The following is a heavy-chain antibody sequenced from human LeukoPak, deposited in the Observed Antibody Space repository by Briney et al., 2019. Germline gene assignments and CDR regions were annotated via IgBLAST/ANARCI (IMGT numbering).Heavy chain of an antibody. D-gene: IGHD6-19*01. J-gene: IGHJ4*02. V-gene: IGHV3-7*01. Sequence: GGSLRLSCAASGFTFSTYWMSWVRQAPGKGLEWVANIKEDGSEIYYVDSVKGRFTISRDNTKTSWYLQMNSLRAEDTAVYYCARPSFSSGSYFDHWGQGTLVTVSS. CDR2: IKEDGSEI. CDR3: ARPSFSSGSYFDH. CDR1: GFTFSTYW.